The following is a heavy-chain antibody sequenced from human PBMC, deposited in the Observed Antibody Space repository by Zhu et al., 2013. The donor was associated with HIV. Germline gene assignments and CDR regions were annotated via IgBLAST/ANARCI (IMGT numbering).Heavy chain of an antibody. J-gene: IGHJ6*03. CDR2: INHSGST. Sequence: QVQLQQWGAGLLKPSETLSLTCAVYGGSFSGYYWSWIRQPPGKGLEWIGEINHSGSTNYNPSLKSRATISVDTSKNQFSLKLSSVTAADTAVYYCARAVCSGYYYDKIYYYYYMDVWGKGTTVTVSS. CDR1: GGSFSGYY. D-gene: IGHD3-22*01. V-gene: IGHV4-34*01. CDR3: ARAVCSGYYYDKIYYYYYMDV.